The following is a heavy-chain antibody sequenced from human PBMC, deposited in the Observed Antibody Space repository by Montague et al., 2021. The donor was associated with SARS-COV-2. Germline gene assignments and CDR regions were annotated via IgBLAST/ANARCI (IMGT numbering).Heavy chain of an antibody. Sequence: SLRLSCAASGYTFSSYEMNWVRQAPGKGLEWVSYISSSGSTIYYXDSVKGRFTISRDNVKNSLYLQMNSLRAEDTAVYYCARAVPRIFRRRVADYWGQGTLVTVSS. D-gene: IGHD2-15*01. V-gene: IGHV3-48*03. J-gene: IGHJ4*02. CDR2: ISSSGSTI. CDR3: ARAVPRIFRRRVADY. CDR1: GYTFSSYE.